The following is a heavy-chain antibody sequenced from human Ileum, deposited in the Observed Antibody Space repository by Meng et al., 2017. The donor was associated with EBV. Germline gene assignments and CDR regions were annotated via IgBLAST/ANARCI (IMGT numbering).Heavy chain of an antibody. Sequence: HVPVEDSGPGLVKPSEPLSLTCTVSGGSVSISSYYWSWIRQPPGKGLEWIGYIYYSGTTNYNPSLESRVTISVDTSKNQFSLKLRSVAASDTAVYYCARGWDTAMDSGWGQGTLVTVSS. CDR1: GGSVSISSYY. D-gene: IGHD5-18*01. CDR2: IYYSGTT. CDR3: ARGWDTAMDSG. J-gene: IGHJ4*02. V-gene: IGHV4-61*01.